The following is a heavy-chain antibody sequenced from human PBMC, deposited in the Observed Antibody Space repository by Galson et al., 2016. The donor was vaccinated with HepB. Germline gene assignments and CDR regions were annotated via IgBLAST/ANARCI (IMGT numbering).Heavy chain of an antibody. J-gene: IGHJ4*02. V-gene: IGHV3-74*01. Sequence: SLRLSCAASGFTFSSNWMHWVRQAPGKGLMWVSRITYDASGTSYADSVKGRFTISRDNAKNTLYLQVNSLRAEDTAVYYCTRGLGYCSGGSCHSLDYWGQGVLVTVSS. CDR3: TRGLGYCSGGSCHSLDY. D-gene: IGHD2-15*01. CDR1: GFTFSSNW. CDR2: ITYDASGT.